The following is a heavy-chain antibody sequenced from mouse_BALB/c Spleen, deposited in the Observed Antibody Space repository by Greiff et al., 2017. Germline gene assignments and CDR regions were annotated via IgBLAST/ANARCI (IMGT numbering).Heavy chain of an antibody. CDR1: GYSITSGYY. CDR3: ARGTGAGFH. CDR2: ISYDGSN. V-gene: IGHV3-6*02. Sequence: EVKLMESGPGLVKPSQSLSLTCSVTGYSITSGYYWNWIRQFPGNKLEWMGYISYDGSNNYNPSLKNRISITRDTSKNQFFLKLNSVTTEDTATYYCARGTGAGFHWGQGTLVTVSA. J-gene: IGHJ3*01. D-gene: IGHD4-1*01.